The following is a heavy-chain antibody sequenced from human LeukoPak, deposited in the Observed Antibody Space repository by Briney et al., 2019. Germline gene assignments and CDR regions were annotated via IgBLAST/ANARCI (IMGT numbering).Heavy chain of an antibody. CDR1: GFNFRDYG. CDR3: VKDEDWGFGS. D-gene: IGHD7-27*01. J-gene: IGHJ4*02. V-gene: IGHV3-30*02. Sequence: GGSLRLSCAASGFNFRDYGMHWVRRTPEKGLEWVAFIRSDGSDKYYAVSVKGRFTISRDTSRNTLYLQMNGLRAEDTAPYYCVKDEDWGFGSWGQGTLVTVSS. CDR2: IRSDGSDK.